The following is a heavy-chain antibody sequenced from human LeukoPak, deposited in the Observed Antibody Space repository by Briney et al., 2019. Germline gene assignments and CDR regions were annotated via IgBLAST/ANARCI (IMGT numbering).Heavy chain of an antibody. J-gene: IGHJ4*02. CDR1: GFTFSVYT. CDR2: ISYDGSNK. Sequence: GGSLRLSCAASGFTFSVYTMHWVRQAPGKGLEWVAIISYDGSNKYYAGPVEGRFTDSRDNSKNTLYLQMNSLRAEDTAVYYCARSVRFLEGGLLYWGQGTLVTVSS. V-gene: IGHV3-30*04. CDR3: ARSVRFLEGGLLY. D-gene: IGHD3-3*01.